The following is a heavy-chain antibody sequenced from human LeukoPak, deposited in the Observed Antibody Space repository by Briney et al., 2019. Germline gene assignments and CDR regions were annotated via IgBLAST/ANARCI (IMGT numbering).Heavy chain of an antibody. J-gene: IGHJ4*02. Sequence: ASVKVSCKASGYIFITHYIHWVRQAPGQGLEWVGWIDPDTGGTNYAQKFQGRVTLTRDTSISTAYMELSRLRSDDTAVYYCARAGYSSTAFDYWGQGTLVTVSS. CDR2: IDPDTGGT. V-gene: IGHV1-2*02. CDR1: GYIFITHY. CDR3: ARAGYSSTAFDY. D-gene: IGHD6-13*01.